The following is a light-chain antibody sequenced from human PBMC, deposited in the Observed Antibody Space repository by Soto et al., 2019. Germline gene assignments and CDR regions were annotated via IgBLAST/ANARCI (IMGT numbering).Light chain of an antibody. CDR3: QHYNRWPPWT. CDR2: VVS. Sequence: EIVMTQTPATLSVSPGEKVTLSCRASQSVRNNLACYQQKPGQAPSHLMYVVSTRATVIRARFSGSGYGTELSLTVSSLQSEDFAVYYCQHYNRWPPWTFGQGTKVEIK. CDR1: QSVRNN. V-gene: IGKV3-15*01. J-gene: IGKJ1*01.